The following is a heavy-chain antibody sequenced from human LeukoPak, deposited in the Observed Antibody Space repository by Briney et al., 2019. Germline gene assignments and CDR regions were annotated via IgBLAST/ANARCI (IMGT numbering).Heavy chain of an antibody. Sequence: SETLSLTCTVSGGSISSGSYYWSWIRHPAGKGLEWIGRIYTSGSTNYNPSLKSRVTISVDTSKNQFSLKLSSVTAADTTVYYCAREGNYDFWSGYPFTGFDYWGQGTLVTVSS. D-gene: IGHD3-3*01. V-gene: IGHV4-61*02. J-gene: IGHJ4*02. CDR1: GGSISSGSYY. CDR2: IYTSGST. CDR3: AREGNYDFWSGYPFTGFDY.